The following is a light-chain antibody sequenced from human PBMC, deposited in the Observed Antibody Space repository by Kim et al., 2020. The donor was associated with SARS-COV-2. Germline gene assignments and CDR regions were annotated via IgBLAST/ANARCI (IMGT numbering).Light chain of an antibody. V-gene: IGLV2-14*03. Sequence: SLGHSISISCTGIGSDVGAGHYVSWYRHHPGKATKLMIYDVTLRPSGVSNRFSGSKSGNTASLTISGLQAEDEADYYCSTYTDSVMFGGGTQLTVL. J-gene: IGLJ3*02. CDR3: STYTDSVM. CDR2: DVT. CDR1: GSDVGAGHY.